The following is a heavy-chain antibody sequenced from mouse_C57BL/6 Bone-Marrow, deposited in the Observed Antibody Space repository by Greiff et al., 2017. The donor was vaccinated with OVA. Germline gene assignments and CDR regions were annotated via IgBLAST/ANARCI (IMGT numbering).Heavy chain of an antibody. CDR3: ARPYDYDRDYYAMDY. J-gene: IGHJ4*01. CDR1: GYTFTSYW. D-gene: IGHD2-4*01. V-gene: IGHV1-64*01. Sequence: QVQLQQPGAELVKPGASVKLSCKASGYTFTSYWMHWVKQRPGQGLEWIGMIHPNRGSTNYNEKFKSKATLTVDKSSSTAYMQLSSLTSEDSAVYYCARPYDYDRDYYAMDYWGQGTSVTVSS. CDR2: IHPNRGST.